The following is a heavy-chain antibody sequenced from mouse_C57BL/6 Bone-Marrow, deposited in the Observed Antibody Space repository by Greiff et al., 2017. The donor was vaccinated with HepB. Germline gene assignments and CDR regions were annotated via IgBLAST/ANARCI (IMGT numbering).Heavy chain of an antibody. CDR2: IYPGDGDT. V-gene: IGHV1-80*01. CDR1: GYAFSSYW. J-gene: IGHJ3*01. Sequence: QVQLKESGAELVQPGASVKLSCKASGYAFSSYWVNWVKQRPGKGLEWIGQIYPGDGDTNYNGKFKGKATLTADKSSSTAYMQLSSLTSEDSAVYFCARTGFAYWGQGTLVTVSA. CDR3: ARTGFAY.